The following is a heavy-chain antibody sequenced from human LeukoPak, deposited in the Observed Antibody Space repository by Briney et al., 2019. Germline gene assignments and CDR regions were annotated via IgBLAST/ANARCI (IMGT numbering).Heavy chain of an antibody. CDR2: ISGSGGST. CDR1: GFTFSSYA. D-gene: IGHD3-22*01. J-gene: IGHJ4*02. V-gene: IGHV3-23*01. Sequence: GGSLRLSCAASGFTFSSYAMSWVRQAPGKGLEWVSAISGSGGSTYYAASVKGRFTISRDNSKNTLYLQMNSLRAEDTAVYYCAKSLAYYYDSSGFDWGQGTLVTVSS. CDR3: AKSLAYYYDSSGFD.